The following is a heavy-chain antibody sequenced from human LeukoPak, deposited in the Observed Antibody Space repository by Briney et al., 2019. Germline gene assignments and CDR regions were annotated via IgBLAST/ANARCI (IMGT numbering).Heavy chain of an antibody. CDR3: ASSYGDYADFDY. V-gene: IGHV4-39*07. J-gene: IGHJ4*02. Sequence: SETLSLTCTVSGGSISSSSYYWGWIRQPPGKGLEWIGSIYYSGSTYYNPSLKSRVTISVDTSKNQFSLKLSSVTAADTAVYYCASSYGDYADFDYWGQGTLVTVSS. D-gene: IGHD4-17*01. CDR2: IYYSGST. CDR1: GGSISSSSYY.